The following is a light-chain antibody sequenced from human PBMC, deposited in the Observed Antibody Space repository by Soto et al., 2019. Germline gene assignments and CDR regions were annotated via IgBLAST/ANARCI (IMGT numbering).Light chain of an antibody. CDR1: QSVSSY. Sequence: EIVLTQSPAILSLSPGERATLSCRASQSVSSYLAWYQQKPGQAPTLLIYDASNRAPGIPARFSGSGSVTDFTLTISSLEPEDFAVYYCQQRSNWPLTFGGGTKVDIK. CDR3: QQRSNWPLT. J-gene: IGKJ4*01. CDR2: DAS. V-gene: IGKV3-11*01.